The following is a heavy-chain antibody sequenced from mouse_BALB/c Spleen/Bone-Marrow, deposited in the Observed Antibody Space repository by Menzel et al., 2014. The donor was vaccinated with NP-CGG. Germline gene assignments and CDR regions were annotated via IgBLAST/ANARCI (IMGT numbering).Heavy chain of an antibody. CDR3: AREEYGQKVYAMDY. J-gene: IGHJ4*01. D-gene: IGHD2-10*02. CDR1: GFTFSSYA. V-gene: IGHV5-6-5*01. Sequence: EVKLVESGGGLVKPGGSLKLSRAASGFTFSSYAMSWVRQTPEKRLEWVASISSGGSTYYPDSVKGRFTISRDNARNILYLQMSSLRSEDTAMYYCAREEYGQKVYAMDYWGQGTSVTVSS. CDR2: ISSGGST.